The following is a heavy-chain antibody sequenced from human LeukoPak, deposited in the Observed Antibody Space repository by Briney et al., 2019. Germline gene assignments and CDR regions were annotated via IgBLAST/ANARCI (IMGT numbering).Heavy chain of an antibody. CDR3: AKDVEQQLGY. J-gene: IGHJ4*02. CDR1: GFTFSSYG. D-gene: IGHD6-13*01. CDR2: IRYDGSNK. V-gene: IGHV3-30*02. Sequence: GGSLRLSCAASGFTFSSYGMHWVRQAPGKGLEWVAFIRYDGSNKYYADSVKGRSTISRDNSKNTLYLQMNSLRAEDTAVYYCAKDVEQQLGYWGQGTLVTVSS.